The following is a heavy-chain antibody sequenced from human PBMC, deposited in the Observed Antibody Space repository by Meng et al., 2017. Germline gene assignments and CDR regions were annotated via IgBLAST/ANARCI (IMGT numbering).Heavy chain of an antibody. Sequence: QVQSVQYGAEVKKTGAPVQVSCKPSGYNFPDYYIHWVRRAPGQGLEWMGRINPKSGDTHYAQKFQARVTMTGDTSISTAYMELSGLRSDDTAMYYCARDEDISAAGKLFGDYWGQGTLVTVSS. V-gene: IGHV1-2*06. CDR2: INPKSGDT. CDR1: GYNFPDYY. D-gene: IGHD6-25*01. CDR3: ARDEDISAAGKLFGDY. J-gene: IGHJ4*02.